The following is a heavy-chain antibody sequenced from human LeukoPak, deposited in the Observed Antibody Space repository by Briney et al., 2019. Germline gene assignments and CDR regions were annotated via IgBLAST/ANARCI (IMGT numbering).Heavy chain of an antibody. CDR2: IYYSGST. V-gene: IGHV4-39*01. D-gene: IGHD6-6*01. CDR1: GGSISSSGYY. J-gene: IGHJ5*02. CDR3: ARICIAARLGWFDP. Sequence: SETLSLTCTVSGGSISSSGYYWGWIRQPPGKGLEWIGSIYYSGSTYYNPSLKSRVTISVDTSKNQFSLKLSSVTAADTAVYYCARICIAARLGWFDPWGQGTLVTVSS.